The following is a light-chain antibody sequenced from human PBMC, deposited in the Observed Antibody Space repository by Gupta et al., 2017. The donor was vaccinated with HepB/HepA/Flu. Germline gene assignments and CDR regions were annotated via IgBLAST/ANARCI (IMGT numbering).Light chain of an antibody. CDR2: GAS. V-gene: IGKV1-39*01. Sequence: IQMTQSPSSLSPSVGDRVTITCRASHSLSAYLNWYQQKPGRAPRLLIYGASNLQTGVPARFSGSGSGTEFTLTISRLQPEDVATFYCQQSNSIPYTFGQGSKVEI. J-gene: IGKJ2*01. CDR3: QQSNSIPYT. CDR1: HSLSAY.